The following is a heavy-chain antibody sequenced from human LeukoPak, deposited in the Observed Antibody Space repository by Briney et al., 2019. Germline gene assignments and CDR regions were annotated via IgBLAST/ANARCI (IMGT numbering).Heavy chain of an antibody. CDR3: ARRYSSSWYDVDY. V-gene: IGHV5-51*01. D-gene: IGHD6-13*01. CDR2: IYPGDSDT. Sequence: GESLKISCKGSGYSFTSYWIGWVRQMPGKGLEWKGIIYPGDSDTRYSPSFQGQVTISADKSISTAYLQWSSLKASDTAMYYCARRYSSSWYDVDYWGQGTLVTVSS. J-gene: IGHJ4*02. CDR1: GYSFTSYW.